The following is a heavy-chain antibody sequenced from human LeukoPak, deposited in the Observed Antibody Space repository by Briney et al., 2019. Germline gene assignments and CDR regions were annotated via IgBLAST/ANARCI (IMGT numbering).Heavy chain of an antibody. CDR3: ARESSISNYFDY. Sequence: GGSLRLSCAASGFTVSSNYMSWVRQAPGKGLEWVSVIYSGGSTYYADSVKGRFTISRDNSKNTLYLEMNSLRAEDTAVYYCARESSISNYFDYWGQGTLVTVSS. CDR1: GFTVSSNY. J-gene: IGHJ4*02. CDR2: IYSGGST. V-gene: IGHV3-53*01. D-gene: IGHD2-21*01.